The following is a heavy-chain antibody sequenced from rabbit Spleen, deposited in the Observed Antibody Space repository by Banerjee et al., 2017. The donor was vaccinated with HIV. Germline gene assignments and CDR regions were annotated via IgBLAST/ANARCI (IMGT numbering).Heavy chain of an antibody. CDR2: IDAGSSGFT. CDR1: GVSFSSSSY. J-gene: IGHJ3*01. D-gene: IGHD8-1*01. Sequence: QEQLTESGGDLVKPGASLTLTCTASGVSFSSSSYMCWVRQAPGKGLEWIACIDAGSSGFTYFATWAKGRFTISKTSSTTVTLQMTSLTVADTATYFCARDTGSSFSSYGMDLWGQGTLVTVS. CDR3: ARDTGSSFSSYGMDL. V-gene: IGHV1S45*01.